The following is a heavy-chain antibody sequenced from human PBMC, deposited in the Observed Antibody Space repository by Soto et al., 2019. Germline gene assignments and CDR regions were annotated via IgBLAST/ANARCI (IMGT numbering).Heavy chain of an antibody. Sequence: QVQLQQWGAGPLRPLETLSLTCGVSGGSFSGYYWAWIRQSPGKGLEWIGEINDRGSINYNPSLKSRVSISVDTSKNHYSLNLRSVTAADTAVYYCPRESPDILTGPPWVWYFDLWGRGTLVTVSS. V-gene: IGHV4-34*01. CDR3: PRESPDILTGPPWVWYFDL. D-gene: IGHD3-9*01. CDR1: GGSFSGYY. CDR2: INDRGSI. J-gene: IGHJ2*01.